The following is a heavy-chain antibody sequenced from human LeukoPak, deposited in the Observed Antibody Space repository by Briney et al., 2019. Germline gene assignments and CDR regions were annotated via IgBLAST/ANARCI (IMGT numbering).Heavy chain of an antibody. D-gene: IGHD2-15*01. Sequence: GGSLRLSCAASGFTFSGYGMHWVRQAPGKGLQWVAFIRNDGSNKYYADSVKGRFTISRDNSKNTLYLQMNSLRNEDTAVYYCAKEGPSSGGSCYSWGQGTLVTVSS. CDR2: IRNDGSNK. CDR3: AKEGPSSGGSCYS. J-gene: IGHJ4*02. CDR1: GFTFSGYG. V-gene: IGHV3-30*02.